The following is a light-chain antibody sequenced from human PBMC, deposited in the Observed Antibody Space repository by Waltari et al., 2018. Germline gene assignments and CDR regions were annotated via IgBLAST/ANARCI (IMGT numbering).Light chain of an antibody. CDR2: DVS. Sequence: QSALTQPASVSGSLGQSIPMSCTGTRRDIGIYNYVSWYQQHPGKAPKLLIYDVSNRPAGVSNRFSGSKSGNTASLTISGLQSEDDADYYCTSFSSDSTPLVFGTGTRVTV. J-gene: IGLJ1*01. CDR3: TSFSSDSTPLV. CDR1: RRDIGIYNY. V-gene: IGLV2-14*03.